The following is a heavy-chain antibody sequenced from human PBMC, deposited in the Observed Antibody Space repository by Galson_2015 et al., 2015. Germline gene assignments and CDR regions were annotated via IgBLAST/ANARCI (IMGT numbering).Heavy chain of an antibody. D-gene: IGHD3-10*01. CDR1: GFTFSDYY. V-gene: IGHV3-11*01. Sequence: SLRLSCAASGFTFSDYYMTWIRQAPGKGLEWVSYISSSGNNIYNADSVKGRFTISRDNGKNSLYLQMNSLRAEDTALYYCARDYGLGSYCPDYWGQGTLVTVSS. CDR2: ISSSGNNI. CDR3: ARDYGLGSYCPDY. J-gene: IGHJ4*02.